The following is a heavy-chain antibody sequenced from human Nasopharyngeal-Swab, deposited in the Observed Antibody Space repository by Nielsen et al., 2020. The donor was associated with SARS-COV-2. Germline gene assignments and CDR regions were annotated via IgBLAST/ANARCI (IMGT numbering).Heavy chain of an antibody. V-gene: IGHV3-11*06. D-gene: IGHD1-26*01. J-gene: IGHJ1*01. CDR3: VRDVAMVGATLDT. Sequence: WIRQPPGKGLEWVAYVSRSSSRSYYADSVEGRFTISRDNPKNSLFLQMDSLRDEGTAVYFCVRDVAMVGATLDTWGQGTLVTVSS. CDR2: VSRSSSRS.